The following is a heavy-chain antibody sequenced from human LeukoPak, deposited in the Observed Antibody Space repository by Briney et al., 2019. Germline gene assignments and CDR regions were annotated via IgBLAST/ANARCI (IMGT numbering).Heavy chain of an antibody. D-gene: IGHD6-25*01. CDR2: INYSGST. V-gene: IGHV4-59*01. CDR3: ARGGTRLYTSGSLDY. Sequence: SETLSLTCSVSGDSISTYYWSWIRQPPGKGLQWIGYINYSGSTNYNPSLKSRVTVSVDTSKNQFSLELSSVTAADTAVYYCARGGTRLYTSGSLDYWGQGILVTVSS. CDR1: GDSISTYY. J-gene: IGHJ4*02.